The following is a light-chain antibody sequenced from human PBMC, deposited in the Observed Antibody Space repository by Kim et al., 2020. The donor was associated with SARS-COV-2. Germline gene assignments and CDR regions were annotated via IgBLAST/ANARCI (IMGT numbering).Light chain of an antibody. CDR2: GDN. CDR1: GGSMARNY. CDR3: QSYDSSNQGV. J-gene: IGLJ1*01. Sequence: KTVTISGTRKGGSMARNYGQGYQQSPGRAPTAVINGDNQRPSGVPDRFSGSIDSSSNAASLTISGLKTEDEADYYCQSYDSSNQGVFGTGTKVTVL. V-gene: IGLV6-57*03.